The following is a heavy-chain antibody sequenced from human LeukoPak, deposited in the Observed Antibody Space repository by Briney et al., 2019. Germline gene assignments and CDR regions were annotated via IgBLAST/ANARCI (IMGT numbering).Heavy chain of an antibody. Sequence: SETLSLTCTVSGGSISSSSYYWGWIRQPPGKGLEWIGSIYYSGSTYYNPSLRSLVTISVDTSKNQFSLKLSSVTAADTAVYYYARTPRPYCNRSYDYMDVRGKVTTVTVSS. CDR2: IYYSGST. CDR3: ARTPRPYCNRSYDYMDV. V-gene: IGHV4-39*01. J-gene: IGHJ6*03. CDR1: GGSISSSSYY. D-gene: IGHD4-11*01.